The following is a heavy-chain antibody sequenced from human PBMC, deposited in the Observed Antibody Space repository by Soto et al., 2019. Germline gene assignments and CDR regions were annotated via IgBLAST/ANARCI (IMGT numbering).Heavy chain of an antibody. D-gene: IGHD3-9*01. CDR2: ISYDGSNK. CDR1: GFTFSSYG. V-gene: IGHV3-30*18. Sequence: GGSLRLSCAASGFTFSSYGMHWVRQAPGKGLEWVAVISYDGSNKYYADSVKGRFTISRDNSKNTLYLQMNSLRAEDTAVYYCAKDYHDILTGYRLWSYFDYWGQGTLVTVSS. CDR3: AKDYHDILTGYRLWSYFDY. J-gene: IGHJ4*02.